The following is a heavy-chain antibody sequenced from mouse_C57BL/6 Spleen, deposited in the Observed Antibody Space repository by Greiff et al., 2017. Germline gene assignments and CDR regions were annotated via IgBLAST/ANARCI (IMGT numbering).Heavy chain of an antibody. CDR2: IYPGDGDT. Sequence: QVQLKESGAELVKPGASVKISCKASGYAFSSYWMNWVKQRPGKGLEWIGQIYPGDGDTNYNGKFKGKATLTADKSSSTAYMQLSSLTSEDSAVYCCERSGNYYYAMDYWGQGTSVTVSS. CDR3: ERSGNYYYAMDY. D-gene: IGHD2-1*01. J-gene: IGHJ4*01. CDR1: GYAFSSYW. V-gene: IGHV1-80*01.